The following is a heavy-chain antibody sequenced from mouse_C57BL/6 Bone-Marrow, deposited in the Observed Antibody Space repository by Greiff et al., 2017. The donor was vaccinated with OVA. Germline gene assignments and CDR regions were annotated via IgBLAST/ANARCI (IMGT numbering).Heavy chain of an antibody. D-gene: IGHD1-1*01. Sequence: VQLQQSGPELVKPGASVKISCKASGYTFTDYYMNWVKQSHGKSLEWIGDINPNNGGTSYNQKFKGKATLTVDKSSSTAYMELRSLTSEDSAVYYCARGTTVVRFYYYAMDYWGQGTSVTVSS. CDR3: ARGTTVVRFYYYAMDY. CDR1: GYTFTDYY. CDR2: INPNNGGT. V-gene: IGHV1-26*01. J-gene: IGHJ4*01.